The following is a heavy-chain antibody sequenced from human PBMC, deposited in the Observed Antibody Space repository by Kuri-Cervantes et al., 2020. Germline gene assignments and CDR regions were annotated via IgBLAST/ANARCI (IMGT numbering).Heavy chain of an antibody. CDR3: TRDDRLSYYYMDV. CDR1: GFTFGDYA. CDR2: IRSKAYGGTT. J-gene: IGHJ6*03. Sequence: GGSLRLSCTASGFTFGDYAMSWARQAPGKGLEWVGFIRSKAYGGTTEYAASVKGRFTISRGDSKNIAYLQMNSLKTEDTAVYYCTRDDRLSYYYMDVWGKGTTVTVSS. V-gene: IGHV3-49*04.